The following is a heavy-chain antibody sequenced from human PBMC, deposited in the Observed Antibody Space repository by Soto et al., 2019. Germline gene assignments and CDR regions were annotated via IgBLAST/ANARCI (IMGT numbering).Heavy chain of an antibody. Sequence: GGSLRLSCAASGFTFSSHWMHWVRQAPGKGLVWVSRINSDGSTTSYADSVKGRFTISRDNAKNTLYLQMNSLRAEDTAVYYCARVSTAGTTFDYWGQGTLVTVSS. D-gene: IGHD6-25*01. V-gene: IGHV3-74*01. CDR1: GFTFSSHW. J-gene: IGHJ4*02. CDR2: INSDGSTT. CDR3: ARVSTAGTTFDY.